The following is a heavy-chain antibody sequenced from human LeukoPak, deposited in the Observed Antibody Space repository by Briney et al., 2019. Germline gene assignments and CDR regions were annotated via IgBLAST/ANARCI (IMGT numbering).Heavy chain of an antibody. CDR1: GYSFTNYW. J-gene: IGHJ4*02. CDR3: ARHVRYCTNGVCYPSYFDY. V-gene: IGHV5-51*01. Sequence: GESLKISCKGSGYSFTNYWIGWVRPMPGKGLEWMGNIYPGDSDTRYSPSFQGQVTISADKSITTAYLQWSSLKASDTAIYYCARHVRYCTNGVCYPSYFDYWGQGTLVTAS. D-gene: IGHD2-8*01. CDR2: IYPGDSDT.